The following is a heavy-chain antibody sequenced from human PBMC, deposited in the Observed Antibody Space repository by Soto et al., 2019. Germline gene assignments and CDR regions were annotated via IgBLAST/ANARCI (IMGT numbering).Heavy chain of an antibody. CDR1: GGSISSGDYS. D-gene: IGHD2-8*01. V-gene: IGHV4-30-4*01. CDR3: ARNGAIDY. J-gene: IGHJ4*02. CDR2: ILYSGTT. Sequence: QVQLQESGPGLVKPSQTLSLTCTVSGGSISSGDYSWSWIRQPPGKGLEWIGYILYSGTTNYNPSFESRHTISVYTSKNQFSLKLTSVTAADTAVYYCARNGAIDYWGRGTLVTVSS.